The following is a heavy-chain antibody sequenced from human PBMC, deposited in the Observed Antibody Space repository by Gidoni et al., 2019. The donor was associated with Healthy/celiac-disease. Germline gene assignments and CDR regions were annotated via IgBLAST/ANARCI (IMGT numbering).Heavy chain of an antibody. V-gene: IGHV3-30-3*01. J-gene: IGHJ6*02. Sequence: QVQLVESGGGVVQPGRSLGLSCAASGFPFSSYAMHWVRQAPGKGLEWVAVISYDGSNKYYADSVKGRFTISRDNSKNTLYLQMNSLRAEDTAVYYCARDLSPPLFGVADYYYGMDVWGQGTTVTVSS. CDR1: GFPFSSYA. D-gene: IGHD3-3*01. CDR3: ARDLSPPLFGVADYYYGMDV. CDR2: ISYDGSNK.